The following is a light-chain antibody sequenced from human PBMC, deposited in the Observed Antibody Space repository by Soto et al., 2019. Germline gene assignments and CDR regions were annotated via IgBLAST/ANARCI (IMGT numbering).Light chain of an antibody. CDR2: ATS. CDR3: QQYGDYNSPRYS. CDR1: QSVSSDY. Sequence: ESVFTLSPGTLSLSPGDRVTLSCRASQSVSSDYLAWYQQKPGQAPRLVIYATSRRATGIPDRFSGSGSGTDFTLTISRLEPEAFAMYYCQQYGDYNSPRYSFGQGTRLEI. J-gene: IGKJ2*03. V-gene: IGKV3-20*01.